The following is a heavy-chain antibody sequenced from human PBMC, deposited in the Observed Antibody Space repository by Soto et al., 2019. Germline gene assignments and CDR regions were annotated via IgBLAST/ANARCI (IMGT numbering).Heavy chain of an antibody. CDR1: GASFSGFY. Sequence: SETLSLTCAVSGASFSGFYWSWIRQSPGKGLEWIGEIDHSGITNHNTALKSRATMSVDTSKNQFSLKLRSVTAADTAVYYCARGVSVTLAVQGGAPDKNYFDSWSQGTLVTVS. CDR2: IDHSGIT. J-gene: IGHJ4*02. CDR3: ARGVSVTLAVQGGAPDKNYFDS. D-gene: IGHD1-26*01. V-gene: IGHV4-34*04.